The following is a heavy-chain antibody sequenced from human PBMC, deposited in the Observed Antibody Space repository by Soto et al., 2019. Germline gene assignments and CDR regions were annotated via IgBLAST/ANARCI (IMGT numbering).Heavy chain of an antibody. CDR2: ISGSGGTK. CDR1: GFTFSSYD. V-gene: IGHV3-23*01. Sequence: GGSLRLSGAASGFTFSSYDMIWVRQAPGKGLEWVSDISGSGGTKQYDESVKGRSTISRDNEKNSLYTQMKSLSDEDKAFYHCARLAGELRDFDIWGQGTMVTVSS. J-gene: IGHJ3*02. CDR3: ARLAGELRDFDI. D-gene: IGHD1-26*01.